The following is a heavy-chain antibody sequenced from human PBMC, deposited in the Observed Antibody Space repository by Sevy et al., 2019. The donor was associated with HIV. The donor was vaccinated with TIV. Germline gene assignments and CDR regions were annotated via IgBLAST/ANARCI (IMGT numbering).Heavy chain of an antibody. CDR1: GFTVSSTY. D-gene: IGHD2-15*01. Sequence: GGSLRLSCAASGFTVSSTYMSWVRQAPGKGLECVSLIYSGGSTYYADSVKGRFTISRENSKNTLYLQMESLKAEDTAIYYCARDRRIVRSCSGGSCHYYYFGMDVWGQGTTVTVSS. V-gene: IGHV3-53*01. CDR3: ARDRRIVRSCSGGSCHYYYFGMDV. CDR2: IYSGGST. J-gene: IGHJ6*02.